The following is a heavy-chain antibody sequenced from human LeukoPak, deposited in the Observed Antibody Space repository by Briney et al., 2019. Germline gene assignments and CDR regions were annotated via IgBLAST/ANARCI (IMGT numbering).Heavy chain of an antibody. CDR2: INIDGSMT. CDR3: ARGSRWLPPYAMDV. Sequence: GGSLRLSCEVSGFTFSDYWMHWVRQAPGKGLVWVSRINIDGSMTSEADSVKGRFTISRDNAKNTVYLQMHSLRVGDTAVYYCARGSRWLPPYAMDVWGQGTTVTVSS. V-gene: IGHV3-74*01. D-gene: IGHD5-24*01. J-gene: IGHJ6*02. CDR1: GFTFSDYW.